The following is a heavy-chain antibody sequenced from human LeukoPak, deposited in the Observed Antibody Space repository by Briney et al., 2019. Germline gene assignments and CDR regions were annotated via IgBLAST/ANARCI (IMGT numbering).Heavy chain of an antibody. CDR1: GGSISSSSYY. J-gene: IGHJ6*03. CDR3: ARVLGYYYMDV. D-gene: IGHD2-15*01. V-gene: IGHV4-39*07. Sequence: SETLSLTCTVSGGSISSSSYYWGWIRQPPGKGLEWIGSIYYSGSTYYNPSLKSRVTISVDTSKNQFSLKLSSVTAADTAVYYCARVLGYYYMDVWGKGTTVTASS. CDR2: IYYSGST.